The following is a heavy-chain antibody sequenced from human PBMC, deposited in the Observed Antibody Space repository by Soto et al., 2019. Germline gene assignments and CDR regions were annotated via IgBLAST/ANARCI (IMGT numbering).Heavy chain of an antibody. D-gene: IGHD1-1*01. CDR2: ISGSSRNI. CDR1: GFTFSSRS. Sequence: EVQLVEAGGGSVQAGESLNLACAAPGFTFSSRSMHWVRQAPGTGMEWVAYISGSSRNIYYADSVKGRFTISRDNAKKSLYVQMNGLRDEDTAVYYCARGELDRTIDYWGQGTLVTVSS. V-gene: IGHV3-48*02. J-gene: IGHJ4*02. CDR3: ARGELDRTIDY.